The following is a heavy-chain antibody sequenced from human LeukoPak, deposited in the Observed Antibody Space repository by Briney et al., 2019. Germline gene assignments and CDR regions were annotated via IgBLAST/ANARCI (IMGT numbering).Heavy chain of an antibody. CDR2: IYYSGST. D-gene: IGHD6-19*01. CDR1: GGSISSYY. Sequence: SETLSLTCTVSGGSISSYYWSWIRQPPGKGLEWIGYIYYSGSTNYNPSLKSRVTISVDTSKNQFSLKLSSVTAADTAVYYCARHGWHAWYFDLWGRGTLVTVSS. V-gene: IGHV4-59*01. CDR3: ARHGWHAWYFDL. J-gene: IGHJ2*01.